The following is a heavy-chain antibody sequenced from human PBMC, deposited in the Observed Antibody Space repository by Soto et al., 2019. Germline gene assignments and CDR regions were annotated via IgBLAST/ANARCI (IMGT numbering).Heavy chain of an antibody. V-gene: IGHV3-11*01. J-gene: IGHJ4*02. CDR1: GFTFSDYY. D-gene: IGHD6-13*01. Sequence: QVQLVESGGGLVKPGGSLRLSCAASGFTFSDYYMSWIRQAPGKGLDWVSYISSSGSTIYYADSVKGRFTISRDNAKNSLYLQMNSLRAEDTAVYYCARDRRYSSSWYVEFDYWGQGTLVTVSS. CDR2: ISSSGSTI. CDR3: ARDRRYSSSWYVEFDY.